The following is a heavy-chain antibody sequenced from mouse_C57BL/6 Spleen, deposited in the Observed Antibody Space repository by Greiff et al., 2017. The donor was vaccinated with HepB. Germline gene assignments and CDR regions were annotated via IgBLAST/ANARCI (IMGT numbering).Heavy chain of an antibody. Sequence: VQRVESGPELVKPGASVKISCKASGYAFSSSWMNWVKQRPGKGLEWIGRIYPGDGDTNYNGKFKGKATLTAAKSSSTAYMQLSSLTSEDSAVYFCAEGGYYGSAWFAYWGQGTLVTVSA. J-gene: IGHJ3*01. CDR1: GYAFSSSW. V-gene: IGHV1-82*01. D-gene: IGHD1-1*01. CDR2: IYPGDGDT. CDR3: AEGGYYGSAWFAY.